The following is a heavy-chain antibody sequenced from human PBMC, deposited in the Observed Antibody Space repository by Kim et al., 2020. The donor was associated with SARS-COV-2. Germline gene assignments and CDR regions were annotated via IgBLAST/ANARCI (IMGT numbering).Heavy chain of an antibody. CDR3: ATLQNYYDSSGYPQHY. J-gene: IGHJ4*02. Sequence: SETLSLTCTVSGGSISSYYWSWIRQPPGKGLEWIGYIYYSGSTNYNPSLKSRVTISVDTSKNQFSLKLSSVTAADTAVYYCATLQNYYDSSGYPQHYWGQGTLVTVSS. V-gene: IGHV4-59*01. CDR2: IYYSGST. D-gene: IGHD3-22*01. CDR1: GGSISSYY.